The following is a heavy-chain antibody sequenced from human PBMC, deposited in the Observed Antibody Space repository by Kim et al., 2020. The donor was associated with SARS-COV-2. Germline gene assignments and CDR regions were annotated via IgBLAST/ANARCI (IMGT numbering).Heavy chain of an antibody. CDR1: GFTFSSYA. CDR3: ARDWYLPAYSGGSSSPGY. Sequence: GGSLRLSCAASGFTFSSYAMHWVRQAPGKGLEWVAVISYDGSNKYYADSVKGRFTISRDKSKNTLYLQMNSLRAEDTAVYYCARDWYLPAYSGGSSSPGYCGHGTLVTPSS. J-gene: IGHJ4*01. D-gene: IGHD6-19*01. CDR2: ISYDGSNK. V-gene: IGHV3-30-3*01.